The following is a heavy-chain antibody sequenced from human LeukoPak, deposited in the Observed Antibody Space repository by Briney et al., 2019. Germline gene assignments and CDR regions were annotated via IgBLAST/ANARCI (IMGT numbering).Heavy chain of an antibody. D-gene: IGHD2-2*01. CDR2: TSGTGYNT. CDR3: ARSQCPDSTSCYYFFYFDF. Sequence: ASVKVSCKASGYTFSAYGITWVRQTPGQGLEWMAWTSGTGYNTDYTQRFQGRVSVTTDTSTSTAYLEVMSLISDDTAIYYCARSQCPDSTSCYYFFYFDFWGQGNPVTVSS. J-gene: IGHJ4*02. CDR1: GYTFSAYG. V-gene: IGHV1-18*01.